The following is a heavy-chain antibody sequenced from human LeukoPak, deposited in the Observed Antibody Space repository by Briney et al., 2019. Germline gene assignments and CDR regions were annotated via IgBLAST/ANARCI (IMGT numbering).Heavy chain of an antibody. V-gene: IGHV1-69*13. CDR3: ARDKGDYYGSGGYVAFDI. D-gene: IGHD3-10*01. Sequence: SVKVSCKASGGTFSSYAISWVRQAPGQGLEWMGGIIPIFGTANYAQKFQGRVTITADESTSTAYMELSSLRSEDTAVYYCARDKGDYYGSGGYVAFDIWGQGTMVTVSS. CDR1: GGTFSSYA. J-gene: IGHJ3*02. CDR2: IIPIFGTA.